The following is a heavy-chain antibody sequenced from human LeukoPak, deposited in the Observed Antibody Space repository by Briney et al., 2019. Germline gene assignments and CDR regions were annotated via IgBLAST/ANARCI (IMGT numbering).Heavy chain of an antibody. D-gene: IGHD3-22*01. CDR3: ARYYYDSSGYYHGDYFDY. J-gene: IGHJ4*02. CDR2: VSAYNGNT. Sequence: ASVKVSCKASGYTFTCYGISWVRQAPGQGLELMGWVSAYNGNTNYEQKLQGRVTMTTDTSTSTAYMELRSLRSDDTAVYYCARYYYDSSGYYHGDYFDYWGQGTLVTVSS. CDR1: GYTFTCYG. V-gene: IGHV1-18*01.